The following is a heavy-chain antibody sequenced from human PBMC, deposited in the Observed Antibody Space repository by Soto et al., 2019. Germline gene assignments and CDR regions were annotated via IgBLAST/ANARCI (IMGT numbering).Heavy chain of an antibody. CDR1: GGSFSGYH. CDR2: TNPSGSI. Sequence: VQLQQWGAGLLKPPETLSLTCAVYGGSFSGYHWSWFRQPPGKGLEWIGETNPSGSINYNPSLKSRVTISVDTSKNQFSLNLSSVTAADTAVYYCATFVGATTVTRGSPRDYWGQGTLVTVSS. CDR3: ATFVGATTVTRGSPRDY. J-gene: IGHJ4*02. D-gene: IGHD4-4*01. V-gene: IGHV4-34*01.